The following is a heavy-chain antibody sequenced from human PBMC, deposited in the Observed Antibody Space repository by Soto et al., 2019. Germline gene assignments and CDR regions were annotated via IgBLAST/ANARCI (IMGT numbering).Heavy chain of an antibody. D-gene: IGHD3-3*01. J-gene: IGHJ5*02. Sequence: ASVKVSCKASGYTCTGYYMHWVRQAPGQGLEWMGWINPNSGGTNYAQKFQGRVTMTRDTSISTAYMELSRLRSDDTAVYYCARGPSYDFWSGYYPDNWFDPWGQGTLVTVSS. CDR2: INPNSGGT. CDR3: ARGPSYDFWSGYYPDNWFDP. CDR1: GYTCTGYY. V-gene: IGHV1-2*02.